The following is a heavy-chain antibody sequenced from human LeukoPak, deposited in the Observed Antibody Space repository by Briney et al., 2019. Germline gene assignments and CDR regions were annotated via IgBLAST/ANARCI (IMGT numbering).Heavy chain of an antibody. D-gene: IGHD3-3*01. Sequence: SETLSPTCAVYGGSFSGYYWSWIRQPPGKGLEWIGEINHSGSTNYKPSLKSRVTISVDTSKNEFSLKLSSVTGAETAVHYCARKEKYYDFWSGYCFWFDPWGQGTLVTVSS. CDR3: ARKEKYYDFWSGYCFWFDP. CDR2: INHSGST. CDR1: GGSFSGYY. J-gene: IGHJ5*02. V-gene: IGHV4-34*01.